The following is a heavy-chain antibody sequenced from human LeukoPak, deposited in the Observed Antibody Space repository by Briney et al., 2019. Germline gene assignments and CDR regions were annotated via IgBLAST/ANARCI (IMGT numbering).Heavy chain of an antibody. CDR1: GDSVSSNSAA. V-gene: IGHV6-1*01. J-gene: IGHJ5*02. CDR2: TYYRSKWYN. CDR3: AREGVENVLRYFDRFDP. Sequence: SQTLSLTCAISGDSVSSNSAAWNWIRQSPSRGLEWLGRTYYRSKWYNDYAVSVKSRITINPDTSKNQFSLQLNSVTPEDTAVYYCAREGVENVLRYFDRFDPWGQGTLVTVSS. D-gene: IGHD3-9*01.